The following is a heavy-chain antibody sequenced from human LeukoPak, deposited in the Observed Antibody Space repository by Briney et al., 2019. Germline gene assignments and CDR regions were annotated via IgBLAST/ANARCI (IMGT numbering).Heavy chain of an antibody. CDR2: INPNSGDA. J-gene: IGHJ4*02. V-gene: IGHV1-2*02. D-gene: IGHD6-19*01. Sequence: RASVKVSCKASGYSFTGYYMHWVRQAPGQGLEWMGWINPNSGDANYAQKLQGRVTMTTDTSTSTAYMELRSLRSDDTAVYYCARDRYSSGWYEDFFDYWGQGTLVTVSS. CDR1: GYSFTGYY. CDR3: ARDRYSSGWYEDFFDY.